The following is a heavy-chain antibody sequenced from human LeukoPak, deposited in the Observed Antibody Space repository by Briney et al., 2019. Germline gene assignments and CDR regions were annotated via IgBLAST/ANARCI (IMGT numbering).Heavy chain of an antibody. D-gene: IGHD4/OR15-4a*01. Sequence: GGSLRLSCAASGFTFSSYSMNWVRQAPGKGLEWVSSISSSSSYIYYADSVKGRFTISRANAKNSLYLQMNSLRAEDTAVYYCARDKTVLNFDYWGQGTLVTVSS. CDR3: ARDKTVLNFDY. CDR2: ISSSSSYI. J-gene: IGHJ4*02. V-gene: IGHV3-21*01. CDR1: GFTFSSYS.